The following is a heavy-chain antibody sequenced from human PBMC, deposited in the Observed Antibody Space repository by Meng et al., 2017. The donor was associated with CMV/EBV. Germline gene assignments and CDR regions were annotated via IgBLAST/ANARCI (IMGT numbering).Heavy chain of an antibody. CDR2: ISYDGSNK. CDR3: AREDSGLNYFDY. Sequence: GGSLRLSCAASGFTFSSYAMHWVRQAPGKGLEWVAVISYDGSNKYYADSVKGRFTISRDNSKNTLYLQMNSLRAEDTAVYYCAREDSGLNYFDYWGRGTLVTVSS. J-gene: IGHJ4*02. D-gene: IGHD3-10*01. V-gene: IGHV3-30-3*01. CDR1: GFTFSSYA.